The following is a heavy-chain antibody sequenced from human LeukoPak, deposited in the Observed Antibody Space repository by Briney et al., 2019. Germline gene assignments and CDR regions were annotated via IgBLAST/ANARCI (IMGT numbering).Heavy chain of an antibody. Sequence: SETLSLTCTVSGGSVSSGTYYWSWIRQPPGKGLEWIGEINHSGSTNYNPSLKSRVTISVDTSKNQFSLKLSSVTAADTAVYYCARVRGYHFDYWGQGTLVTVSS. D-gene: IGHD5-18*01. CDR2: INHSGST. V-gene: IGHV4-39*07. CDR3: ARVRGYHFDY. CDR1: GGSVSSGTYY. J-gene: IGHJ4*02.